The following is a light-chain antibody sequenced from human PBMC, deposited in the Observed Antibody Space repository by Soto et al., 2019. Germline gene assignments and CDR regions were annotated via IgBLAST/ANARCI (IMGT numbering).Light chain of an antibody. CDR1: SGHSSYA. Sequence: QPVLIQSPSASASLGASVKLTCTLSSGHSSYAIAWHQQQPEKGPRYLMKLNSDGSHSKGDGIPDRFSGSNSGAERYLTISSLQSEDEADYYCQTWGTGPWVFGGGTKLTVL. CDR3: QTWGTGPWV. V-gene: IGLV4-69*01. CDR2: LNSDGSH. J-gene: IGLJ3*02.